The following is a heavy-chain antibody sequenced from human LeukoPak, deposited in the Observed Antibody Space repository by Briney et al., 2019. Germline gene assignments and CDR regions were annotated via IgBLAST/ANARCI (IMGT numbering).Heavy chain of an antibody. D-gene: IGHD5-12*01. CDR3: ARGYSGYDRAYWYFDL. CDR1: GGTFSSYA. CDR2: IIPLFGTI. Sequence: SVKVSCRASGGTFSSYAISWVRQAPGQGLEWMGGIIPLFGTIRFAQKFQGRVTITADESTSTAYMELGSLRSEDTAVYYCARGYSGYDRAYWYFDLWGRGTLVTVSS. V-gene: IGHV1-69*01. J-gene: IGHJ2*01.